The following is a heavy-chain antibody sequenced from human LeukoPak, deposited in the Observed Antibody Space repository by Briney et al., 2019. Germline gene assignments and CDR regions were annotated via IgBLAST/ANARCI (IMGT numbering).Heavy chain of an antibody. Sequence: SETLSLTFTVSGASISSDYWNWIRQPAGKGLEWIGRMYTSGSANYNPSLKSRVTMSVDTSKNQFSLKVNSVTAADTAVYYCARTQHGELDFWGRGTLVTVSS. V-gene: IGHV4-4*07. CDR1: GASISSDY. CDR2: MYTSGSA. J-gene: IGHJ4*02. CDR3: ARTQHGELDF. D-gene: IGHD7-27*01.